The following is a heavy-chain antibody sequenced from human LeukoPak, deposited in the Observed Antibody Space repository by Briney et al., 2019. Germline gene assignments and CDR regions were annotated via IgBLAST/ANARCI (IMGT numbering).Heavy chain of an antibody. Sequence: SETLSLTCTVSGGSISSYYWSWIRQPPGKGLEWIGYIYYSGSTNYNPSLKSRVTISVDTSKNQFSLKLSSVTAADTAVYYCARDPEYGSGSSTVWGQGTMVTVSS. CDR1: GGSISSYY. V-gene: IGHV4-59*01. J-gene: IGHJ3*01. CDR2: IYYSGST. CDR3: ARDPEYGSGSSTV. D-gene: IGHD3-10*01.